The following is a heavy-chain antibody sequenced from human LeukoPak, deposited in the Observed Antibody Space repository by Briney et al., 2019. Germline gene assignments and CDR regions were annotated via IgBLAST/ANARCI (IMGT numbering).Heavy chain of an antibody. CDR2: IHPNTGVP. CDR3: ARAYQHLGELSLPDY. D-gene: IGHD3-16*02. Sequence: ASVKVSCKASGYTFTNYAMNWVRQAPGQGLEWMGWIHPNTGVPTYAQGFTGRFVFSLDTSVSTTYLQISSLRAEDTAVYYCARAYQHLGELSLPDYWGQGTLVTVSS. V-gene: IGHV7-4-1*02. J-gene: IGHJ4*02. CDR1: GYTFTNYA.